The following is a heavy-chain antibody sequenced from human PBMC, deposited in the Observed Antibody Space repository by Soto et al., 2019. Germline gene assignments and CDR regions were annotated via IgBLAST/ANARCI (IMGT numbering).Heavy chain of an antibody. CDR3: TRVTESTLDP. V-gene: IGHV4-59*01. Sequence: PSETLSLTCTVSGGSISRYYWSWIRQPPGKGLEWIGYIYDSGTTHYNPSLESRVTMSVDTSKNQFSLKLNSVTAADTAMYFCTRVTESTLDPWGQGTLVTVSA. D-gene: IGHD3-10*01. CDR2: IYDSGTT. CDR1: GGSISRYY. J-gene: IGHJ5*02.